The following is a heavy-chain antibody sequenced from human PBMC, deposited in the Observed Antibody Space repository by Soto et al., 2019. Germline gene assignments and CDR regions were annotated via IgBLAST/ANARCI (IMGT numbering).Heavy chain of an antibody. V-gene: IGHV1-18*01. D-gene: IGHD3-10*01. Sequence: QVQLVQSGAEVKKPETSVKVSCKASGYTFTSYGINWVRQAPGQGLEWMGWLSAYNGNTDYAQKFQGRVTMTTDTSTSTAYMELRSLRSGDTAVYFCARGFGSGSFYDDWGQGTLVTVSS. CDR2: LSAYNGNT. CDR3: ARGFGSGSFYDD. J-gene: IGHJ4*02. CDR1: GYTFTSYG.